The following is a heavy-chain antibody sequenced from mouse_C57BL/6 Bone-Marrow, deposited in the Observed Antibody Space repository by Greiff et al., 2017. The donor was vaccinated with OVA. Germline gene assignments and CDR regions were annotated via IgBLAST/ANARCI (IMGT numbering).Heavy chain of an antibody. CDR1: GYSITSGYD. CDR2: ISYSGST. D-gene: IGHD1-1*01. CDR3: ARRGGTTGAMDY. V-gene: IGHV3-1*01. J-gene: IGHJ4*01. Sequence: DVQLQESGPGMVKPSQSLSLTCTVTGYSITSGYDWHWIRHFPGNKLEWMGYISYSGSTNYNPSLKSRISITHDKSKNHFFLKLNSVTTEDTATYYCARRGGTTGAMDYWGQGTSVTVSS.